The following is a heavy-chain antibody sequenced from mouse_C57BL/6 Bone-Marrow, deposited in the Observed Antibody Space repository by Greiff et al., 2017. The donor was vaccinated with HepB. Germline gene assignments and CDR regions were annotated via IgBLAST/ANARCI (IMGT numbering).Heavy chain of an antibody. J-gene: IGHJ2*01. Sequence: EVQLQESGPGLVKPSQSLSLTCSVTGYSITSGYYWNWIRQFPGNKLEWMGYISYDGSNNYNPSLKNRISITRDTSKNQFFLKLNSVTTEDTATYYCASSITTVVSVDYWGQGTTLTVSS. CDR1: GYSITSGYY. CDR3: ASSITTVVSVDY. V-gene: IGHV3-6*01. D-gene: IGHD1-1*01. CDR2: ISYDGSN.